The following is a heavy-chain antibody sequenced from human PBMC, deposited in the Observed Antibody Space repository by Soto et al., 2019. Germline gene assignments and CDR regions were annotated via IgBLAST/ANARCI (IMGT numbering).Heavy chain of an antibody. J-gene: IGHJ5*02. Sequence: SETLSLTCAVYGGSFSGYYWSWIRQPPGKGLEWIGEINHSGSTNYNPSLKSRVTISVDTSKNQFSLKLSSVTAAATAVYYCARPAPYILRTGHNWFDPWGQGTLVTVSS. D-gene: IGHD1-1*01. CDR1: GGSFSGYY. V-gene: IGHV4-34*01. CDR2: INHSGST. CDR3: ARPAPYILRTGHNWFDP.